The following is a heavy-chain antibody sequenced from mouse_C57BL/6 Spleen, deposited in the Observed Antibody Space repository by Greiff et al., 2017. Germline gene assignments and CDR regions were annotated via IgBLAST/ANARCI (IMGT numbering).Heavy chain of an antibody. CDR3: ARFHYSNYGFAY. Sequence: VQLQQPGAELVKPGASVKLSCKASGYTFTSYWMHWVKQRPGQGLKWIGMIHPNSGSTNYNEKFKSKATLTVDKSSSTAYMQLSSLTSEDSAVYYCARFHYSNYGFAYWGQGTLVTVSA. CDR2: IHPNSGST. V-gene: IGHV1-64*01. CDR1: GYTFTSYW. J-gene: IGHJ3*01. D-gene: IGHD2-5*01.